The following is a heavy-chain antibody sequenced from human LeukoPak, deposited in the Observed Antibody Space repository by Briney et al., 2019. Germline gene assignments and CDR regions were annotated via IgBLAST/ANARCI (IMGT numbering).Heavy chain of an antibody. CDR1: GGTFSSYA. J-gene: IGHJ4*02. D-gene: IGHD5-12*01. CDR2: IIPILGIA. CDR3: ARDGGYDFSADY. Sequence: SVKVSCKASGGTFSSYAISWVRQAPGQGLEWMGRIIPILGIANYAQKFQGRVTITADKSTSTAYMELSSLRSEDTAVYYCARDGGYDFSADYWGQGTLVTVSS. V-gene: IGHV1-69*04.